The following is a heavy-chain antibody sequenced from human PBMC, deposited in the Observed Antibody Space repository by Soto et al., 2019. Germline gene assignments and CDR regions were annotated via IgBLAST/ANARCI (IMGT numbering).Heavy chain of an antibody. CDR3: GREGQQLAQEQFFQFNGVDV. CDR1: GYNLREYG. CDR2: ISGDNVNR. J-gene: IGHJ6*02. V-gene: IGHV1-18*01. Sequence: QVQLVQSGVEVKKPGASVKVSCTAYGYNLREYGVSWLRQAPGLGFEWMGWISGDNVNRRSSQKFQDRLTMTTDTSTNTAYVELRSQRSDDTALYYCGREGQQLAQEQFFQFNGVDVWGQGTSVTVSS. D-gene: IGHD6-13*01.